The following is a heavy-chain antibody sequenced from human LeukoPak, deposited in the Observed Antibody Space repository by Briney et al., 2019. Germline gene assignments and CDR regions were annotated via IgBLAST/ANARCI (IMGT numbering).Heavy chain of an antibody. CDR2: ISWNSGSI. CDR1: GFTFSSYW. V-gene: IGHV3-9*03. Sequence: GGSLRLSCAASGFTFSSYWMHWVRQAPGKGLEWVSGISWNSGSIGYADSVKGRFTISRDNAKNSLYLQMNSLRAEDMALYYCAKAAAPFQGYYYYMDVWGKGTTVTVSS. CDR3: AKAAAPFQGYYYYMDV. J-gene: IGHJ6*03. D-gene: IGHD6-13*01.